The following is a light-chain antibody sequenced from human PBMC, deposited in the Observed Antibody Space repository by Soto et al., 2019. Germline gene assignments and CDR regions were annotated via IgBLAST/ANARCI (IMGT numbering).Light chain of an antibody. V-gene: IGLV1-44*01. Sequence: QAVVTQPTSASGTPGQRVTISCSGSSSNIGSNTVNWYQQLPGTAPKLLIYSNNQRPSGVPDRFSGSKSGTSASLTISGLQSEDEADYYCAAWDDSLNGQVVFGAGTKVTVL. J-gene: IGLJ2*01. CDR3: AAWDDSLNGQVV. CDR1: SSNIGSNT. CDR2: SNN.